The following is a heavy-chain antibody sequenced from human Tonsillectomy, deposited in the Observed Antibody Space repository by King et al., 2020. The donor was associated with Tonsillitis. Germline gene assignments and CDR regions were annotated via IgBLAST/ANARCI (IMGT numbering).Heavy chain of an antibody. CDR3: AKDRRAYGMDV. V-gene: IGHV3-9*01. CDR2: ISWNSGSI. Sequence: GQLVASGGGLVQPGRSLRLSCAASGFTFDDYAMHWVRQAPGKGLEWVAGISWNSGSINYADSVKGRFTISRQNAKNSLYLQMNSLRAEDTALYYCAKDRRAYGMDVWGQGTTVTVSS. CDR1: GFTFDDYA. J-gene: IGHJ6*02.